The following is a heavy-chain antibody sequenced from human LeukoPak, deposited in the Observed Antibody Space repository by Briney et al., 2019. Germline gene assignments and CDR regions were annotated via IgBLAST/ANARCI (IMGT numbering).Heavy chain of an antibody. Sequence: SGTLSFTCTVSGYSISSGYYWAWIRQPPGKGLEWIGSIYHSGSTYYNPSLKSRVTISVDRSRNQFSLKMTSVTAADTAVFYCARDKYTTSSGASSEFDYWGQGTLVIVSS. D-gene: IGHD6-6*01. CDR1: GYSISSGYY. CDR2: IYHSGST. V-gene: IGHV4-38-2*02. CDR3: ARDKYTTSSGASSEFDY. J-gene: IGHJ4*02.